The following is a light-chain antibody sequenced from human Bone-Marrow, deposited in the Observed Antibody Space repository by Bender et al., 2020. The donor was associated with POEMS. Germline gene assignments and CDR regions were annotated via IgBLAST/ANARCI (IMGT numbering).Light chain of an antibody. J-gene: IGLJ3*02. Sequence: QSVLAQSASVSASPGQSVTVSCTGTSYDVGAYDYVSWYQQHPDKAPKLIIHDVNKRPSGVPDRFSGSKSGSTASLTVSGLQAEDEADYYCQVWDSSSDHWVFGGGTNLTVV. CDR2: DVN. CDR3: QVWDSSSDHWV. V-gene: IGLV2-8*01. CDR1: SYDVGAYDY.